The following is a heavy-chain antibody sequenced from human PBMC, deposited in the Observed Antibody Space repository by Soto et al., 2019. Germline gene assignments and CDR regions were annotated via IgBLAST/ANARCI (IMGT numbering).Heavy chain of an antibody. CDR1: GFSFSTYS. V-gene: IGHV3-48*02. CDR3: ARGGSISDNGIDI. D-gene: IGHD3-16*01. CDR2: ISSRSYTI. J-gene: IGHJ6*02. Sequence: EVQLVESGGGLVQPGGSLRLSCAASGFSFSTYSMNWVRQPPGKGLEWVSYISSRSYTIYYIDSVKGRFTISRDNAKSSLYLQLNIPTDADTAVYYCARGGSISDNGIDIRGQGTTVAVSS.